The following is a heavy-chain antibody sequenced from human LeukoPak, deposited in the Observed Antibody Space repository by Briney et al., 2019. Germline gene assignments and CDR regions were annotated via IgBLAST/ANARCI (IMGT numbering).Heavy chain of an antibody. D-gene: IGHD2-2*01. CDR2: IYYSGST. Sequence: SETLSLTCTVSGGSISSSSYYWGWIRQPPGKGPEWIGSIYYSGSTYYNPSLKSRVTISVDTSKNQFSLKVKSVTAADTAVYYCVRDGGHDVVVVPAAWGQGTLVTVSS. CDR1: GGSISSSSYY. J-gene: IGHJ5*02. CDR3: VRDGGHDVVVVPAA. V-gene: IGHV4-39*07.